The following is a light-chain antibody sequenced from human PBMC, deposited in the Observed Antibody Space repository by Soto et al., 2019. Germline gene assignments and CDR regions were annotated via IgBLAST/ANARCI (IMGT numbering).Light chain of an antibody. J-gene: IGKJ2*01. CDR2: GAS. CDR1: QYISSY. CDR3: QQSDSTPYT. Sequence: DIQMTQSPSSLSASVGDRVTITCRASQYISSYVNWYQKKPGKAPRFLIYGASDLQRGVPSRFSGSGSGTDFTLTINSLQPEDFSTYYCQQSDSTPYTFGQGTKVEI. V-gene: IGKV1-39*01.